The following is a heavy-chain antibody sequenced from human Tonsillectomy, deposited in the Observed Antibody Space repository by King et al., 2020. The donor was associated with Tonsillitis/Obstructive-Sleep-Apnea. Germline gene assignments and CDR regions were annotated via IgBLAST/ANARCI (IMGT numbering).Heavy chain of an antibody. V-gene: IGHV4-59*01. J-gene: IGHJ4*02. CDR2: IYYSGST. Sequence: QLQESGPGLVKPSETLSLTCTVSGGSISSYYWSWIRQPPGKGLEWIGYIYYSGSTNYNPSLKSRVTISVDTSKNQFSLKLTSVTAADTAVYYCAAVEYSSSSDYYWGQGTLVTVSS. D-gene: IGHD6-6*01. CDR1: GGSISSYY. CDR3: AAVEYSSSSDYY.